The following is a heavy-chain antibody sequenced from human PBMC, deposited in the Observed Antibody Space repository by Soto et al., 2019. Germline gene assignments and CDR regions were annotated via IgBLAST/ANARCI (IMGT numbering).Heavy chain of an antibody. Sequence: ASVKVSCKASGYTFTSYYMHWVRQAPGQGLEWMGMINPSGGSTSYAQKFQGRVTMTRDTSTSTVYMELSSLRSEDTAVYYCARGGFIVVVTAYDAFDIWGQGTMVTVSS. CDR3: ARGGFIVVVTAYDAFDI. CDR2: INPSGGST. V-gene: IGHV1-46*01. CDR1: GYTFTSYY. D-gene: IGHD2-21*02. J-gene: IGHJ3*02.